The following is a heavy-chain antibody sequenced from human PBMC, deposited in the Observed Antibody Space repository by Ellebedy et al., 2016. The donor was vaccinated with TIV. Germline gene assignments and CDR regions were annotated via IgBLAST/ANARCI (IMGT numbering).Heavy chain of an antibody. D-gene: IGHD1-7*01. CDR2: IYYSGSA. V-gene: IGHV4-39*07. CDR3: ARDRRYNWNYGGIDY. Sequence: MPSETLSLTCTVSGGSISNSDYYWNWIRQPPGKGLEWIGSIYYSGSAYYNPSLKSRVTVSVDTSKNQFSLNLSSVTAADTAVYYCARDRRYNWNYGGIDYWGQGTLVTVSS. CDR1: GGSISNSDYY. J-gene: IGHJ4*02.